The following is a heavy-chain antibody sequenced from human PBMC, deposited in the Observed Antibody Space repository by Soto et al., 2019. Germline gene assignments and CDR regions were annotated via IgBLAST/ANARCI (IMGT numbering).Heavy chain of an antibody. Sequence: GGSLRLSCTGSGFTFGDYAMTWFRQAPGKGLEWVSFIRSKARGGTTEYAASVKGRFTMSRDDSKSIAYLQMNSLKTEDSAVYYCSREGYRFGELSQYYYGMDVWGQRIRVTVSS. CDR3: SREGYRFGELSQYYYGMDV. V-gene: IGHV3-49*03. CDR1: GFTFGDYA. CDR2: IRSKARGGTT. D-gene: IGHD3-10*01. J-gene: IGHJ6*02.